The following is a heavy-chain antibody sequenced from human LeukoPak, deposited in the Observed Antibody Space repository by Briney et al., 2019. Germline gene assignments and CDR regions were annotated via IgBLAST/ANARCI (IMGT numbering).Heavy chain of an antibody. CDR2: INAGNDNT. CDR3: ARLGGSYGGFDY. D-gene: IGHD1-26*01. Sequence: GAPVKVSCKASGYTFTSYVMHWVRQAPGQRLEWMGWINAGNDNTKYSQKLQGRVTITRDTSASTAYMELSSLRPEDTAVYYCARLGGSYGGFDYWGQGTLVTVSS. V-gene: IGHV1-3*01. J-gene: IGHJ4*02. CDR1: GYTFTSYV.